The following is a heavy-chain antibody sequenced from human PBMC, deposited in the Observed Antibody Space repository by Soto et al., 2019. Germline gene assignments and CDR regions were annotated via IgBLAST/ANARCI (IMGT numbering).Heavy chain of an antibody. D-gene: IGHD3-10*01. CDR3: ARDRRGFGETDY. Sequence: SETLSLTCTVSGDSISGSPYFWGWIRQPPGKRLEWIGSIFYDGYTLYTPSLKSRVTISVDTSKNQFSLKLTSVAAADTAVYYCARDRRGFGETDYWGQGTLVTVSS. J-gene: IGHJ4*02. V-gene: IGHV4-39*07. CDR2: IFYDGYT. CDR1: GDSISGSPYF.